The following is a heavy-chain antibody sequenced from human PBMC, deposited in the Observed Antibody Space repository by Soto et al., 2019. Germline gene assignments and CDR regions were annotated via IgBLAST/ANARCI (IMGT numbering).Heavy chain of an antibody. CDR2: ISYDGSST. D-gene: IGHD2-15*01. V-gene: IGHV3-30*18. J-gene: IGHJ4*02. CDR1: RFSFRAHG. CDR3: AKDHRNGGSRVDY. Sequence: QVQLVESGGGVVQPGRSLRLSCAASRFSFRAHGVHWVRQAPGKGLEWVAVISYDGSSTYYADSVKGRFTISRDNSNNALYLQMSNLRPEDTAVYFCAKDHRNGGSRVDYWGQGTLVTVSS.